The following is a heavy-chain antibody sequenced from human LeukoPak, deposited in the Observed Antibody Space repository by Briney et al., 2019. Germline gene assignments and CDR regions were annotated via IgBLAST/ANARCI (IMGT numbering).Heavy chain of an antibody. V-gene: IGHV4-39*01. D-gene: IGHD6-19*01. CDR1: GGSISSSSYY. CDR2: IYYSGST. J-gene: IGHJ6*02. Sequence: SETLPLTCTVSGGSISSSSYYWGWIRQPPGKGLEWIGSIYYSGSTYYNPSLKSRVTISVDTSKNQFSLKLSSVTAADTAVYYCARKKPHGAQQWLVRSYYYGMDVWGQGTTVTVSS. CDR3: ARKKPHGAQQWLVRSYYYGMDV.